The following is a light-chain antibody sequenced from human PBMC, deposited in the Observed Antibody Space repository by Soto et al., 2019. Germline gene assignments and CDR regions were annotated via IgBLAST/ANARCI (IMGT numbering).Light chain of an antibody. V-gene: IGKV3-20*01. J-gene: IGKJ1*01. CDR1: QSVTGSY. CDR3: QQYATSRT. CDR2: GAS. Sequence: EIVLTHSPGTLSLSPGERASLSCRASQSVTGSYLAWYQQKPGQTPRLLIYGASSRATDIPDRFSGSGSGTDFTLTISRLEPEDFAVYYCQQYATSRTFGQGTKVEIK.